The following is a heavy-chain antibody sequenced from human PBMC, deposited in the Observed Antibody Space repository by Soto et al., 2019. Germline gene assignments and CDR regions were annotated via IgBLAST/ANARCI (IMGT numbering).Heavy chain of an antibody. V-gene: IGHV4-34*01. CDR1: GGSGSFSVYL. Sequence: QVQLQQWGAGLLKPSETLSLTCAVYGGSGSFSVYLCSWIRQPPGNGLEWIGETNHSGSTTYTPSPKSRFPISLDPCKNQFPLDLRSVTAAATAVYYCARGRKGYSSSWYVDWGQGTLAPVSS. J-gene: IGHJ4*02. CDR3: ARGRKGYSSSWYVD. D-gene: IGHD6-13*01. CDR2: TNHSGST.